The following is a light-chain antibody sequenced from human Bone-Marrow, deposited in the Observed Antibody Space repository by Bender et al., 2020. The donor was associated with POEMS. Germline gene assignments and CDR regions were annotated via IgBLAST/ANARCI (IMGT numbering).Light chain of an antibody. Sequence: QSVLTQPPSVSGTPGQSITISCTGTSSDVRDYKFVSWYQQHPGKAPKLVIYDVSHWPSGVSHRFLGSKSGNTASLTIPGLQADDEADYYCAAYTGTTVVFGGGTKLTVL. CDR1: SSDVRDYKF. CDR3: AAYTGTTVV. V-gene: IGLV2-14*03. J-gene: IGLJ2*01. CDR2: DVS.